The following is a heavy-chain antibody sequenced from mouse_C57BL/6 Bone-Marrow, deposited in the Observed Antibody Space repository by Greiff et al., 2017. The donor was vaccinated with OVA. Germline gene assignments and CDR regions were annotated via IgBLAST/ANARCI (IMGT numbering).Heavy chain of an antibody. D-gene: IGHD1-1*01. CDR2: IRSKSSNYAT. CDR3: VRVGITTVVAPFAY. V-gene: IGHV10-3*01. J-gene: IGHJ3*01. CDR1: GFTFNTYA. Sequence: EVQVVESGGGLVQPPGSLKLSCAASGFTFNTYAMHWVRQAPGKGLEWVARIRSKSSNYATYYADSVKDRFTISRDDSQSMLYLQMNNLKTEDTAMYYCVRVGITTVVAPFAYWGQGTLVTVSA.